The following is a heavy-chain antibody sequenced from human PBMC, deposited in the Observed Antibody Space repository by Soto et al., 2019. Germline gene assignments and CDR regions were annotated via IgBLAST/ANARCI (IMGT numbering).Heavy chain of an antibody. V-gene: IGHV4-30-4*01. CDR1: GDSISGGAYY. Sequence: PSETLSLTCDVSGDSISGGAYYWSWIRQPPGKGLEWIGYIFYSGSTYYNPSLNSRVILSVDTSKNQFSLKLSSVTAADTAVYYCARVSGVIDYWGQGTLVTVSS. CDR3: ARVSGVIDY. CDR2: IFYSGST. D-gene: IGHD3-16*02. J-gene: IGHJ4*02.